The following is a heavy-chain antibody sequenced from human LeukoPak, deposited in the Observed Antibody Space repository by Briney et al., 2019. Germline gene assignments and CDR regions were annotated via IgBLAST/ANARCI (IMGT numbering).Heavy chain of an antibody. Sequence: GRSLRLSCAASGFTFSSYAMHWVRQAPGKGLEWVAVISYDGSNKYYADSVKGRFTISRDNSKNTLYLQMNSLRAEDTAVYYCARGYYDFWSHSSRGPKYFDYWGQGTLVTVSS. CDR3: ARGYYDFWSHSSRGPKYFDY. J-gene: IGHJ4*02. V-gene: IGHV3-30-3*01. CDR1: GFTFSSYA. CDR2: ISYDGSNK. D-gene: IGHD3-3*01.